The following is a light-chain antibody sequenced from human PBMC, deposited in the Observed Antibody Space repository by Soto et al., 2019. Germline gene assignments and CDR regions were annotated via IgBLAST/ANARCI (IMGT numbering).Light chain of an antibody. Sequence: DIQITQSPSSLSASVVERVTITFQASQYISNYLNSYQQKPGKAPKLLIYDASNLQSGVPSRFSSSGSGTAFTLTISSLQPEDFATYYCQQLNSYPITFGQGTRLEIK. CDR2: DAS. J-gene: IGKJ5*01. CDR3: QQLNSYPIT. CDR1: QYISNY. V-gene: IGKV1-33*01.